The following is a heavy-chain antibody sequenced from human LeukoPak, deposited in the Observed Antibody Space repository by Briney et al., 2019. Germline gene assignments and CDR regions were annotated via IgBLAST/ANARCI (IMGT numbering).Heavy chain of an antibody. CDR1: GGSISSYY. J-gene: IGHJ4*02. V-gene: IGHV4-59*12. D-gene: IGHD5-12*01. CDR3: ASPGVEMATIGRLYYFDY. Sequence: SETLSLTCTVSGGSISSYYWSWIRQPPGKGLEWIGYIYYSGSTNYNPSLKSRVTISVDTSKNRFSLKLSSVTAADTAVYYCASPGVEMATIGRLYYFDYWGQGTLVTVSS. CDR2: IYYSGST.